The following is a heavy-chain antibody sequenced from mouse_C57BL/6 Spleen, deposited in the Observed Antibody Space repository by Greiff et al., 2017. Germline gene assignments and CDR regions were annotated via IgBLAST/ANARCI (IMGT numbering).Heavy chain of an antibody. D-gene: IGHD2-4*01. J-gene: IGHJ2*01. CDR1: GYTFTDYY. Sequence: EVKLMESGPVLVKPGASVKMSCKASGYTFTDYYMNWVKQSHGKSPEWIGVINPYNGGTSYNQKFKGKATLTVDKSSSTAYMELNSLTSEDSAVYYCARIGLGDYDVFDYWGQGTTLTVSS. V-gene: IGHV1-19*01. CDR2: INPYNGGT. CDR3: ARIGLGDYDVFDY.